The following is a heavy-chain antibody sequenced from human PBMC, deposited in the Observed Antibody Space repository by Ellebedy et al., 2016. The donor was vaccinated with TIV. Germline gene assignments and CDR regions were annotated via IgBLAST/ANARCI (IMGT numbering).Heavy chain of an antibody. CDR3: AKFTDSSGYYPGY. D-gene: IGHD3-22*01. CDR2: IGTAGDS. Sequence: VSTIGTAGDSYYPGSVKGRFTISRDNSKNTLYLQMNSLRAEDTAVYYCAKFTDSSGYYPGYWGQGTLVTVSS. V-gene: IGHV3-13*01. J-gene: IGHJ4*02.